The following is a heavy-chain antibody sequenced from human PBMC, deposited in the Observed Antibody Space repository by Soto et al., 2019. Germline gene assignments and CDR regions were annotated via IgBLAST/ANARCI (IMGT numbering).Heavy chain of an antibody. V-gene: IGHV3-21*01. J-gene: IGHJ6*02. CDR3: ARASGGYYIKYYYYGMDV. CDR2: ISSSSSYI. D-gene: IGHD3-22*01. CDR1: GFTFSSYS. Sequence: PGGSLRLSCAASGFTFSSYSMNWVRQAPGKGLEWVSSISSSSSYIYYADSVKGRFTISRDNAKNSLYLQMNSLRAEDTAVYYCARASGGYYIKYYYYGMDVWRQGTTDTVSS.